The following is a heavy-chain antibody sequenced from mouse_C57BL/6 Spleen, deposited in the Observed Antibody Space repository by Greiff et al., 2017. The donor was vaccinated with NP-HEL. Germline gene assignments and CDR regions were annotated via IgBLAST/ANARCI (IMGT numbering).Heavy chain of an antibody. CDR3: ARGRVGDY. J-gene: IGHJ2*01. Sequence: QVQLQQSGPELVKPGASVKISCKASGYAFSSSWMNWVKQRPGKGLEWIGRIYPGDGDTNYNGKFKGKATLTADKSSSTAYMQLSGLTSEDSAVYFCARGRVGDYWGQGTTLTVSS. CDR2: IYPGDGDT. CDR1: GYAFSSSW. D-gene: IGHD1-1*02. V-gene: IGHV1-82*01.